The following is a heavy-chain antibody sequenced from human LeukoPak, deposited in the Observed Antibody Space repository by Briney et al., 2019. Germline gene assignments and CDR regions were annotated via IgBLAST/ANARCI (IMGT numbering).Heavy chain of an antibody. Sequence: SETLSLICTVSGGSISTGGYYWTWIRQHPGKGLEWIGYIYNSGTTYYNPSLESRVTISGDTSKDQFSLKLNSVTAADTVVYYCARTAGWSYGFDYWGQGTLVTVSS. CDR3: ARTAGWSYGFDY. V-gene: IGHV4-31*03. CDR1: GGSISTGGYY. D-gene: IGHD5-18*01. CDR2: IYNSGTT. J-gene: IGHJ4*02.